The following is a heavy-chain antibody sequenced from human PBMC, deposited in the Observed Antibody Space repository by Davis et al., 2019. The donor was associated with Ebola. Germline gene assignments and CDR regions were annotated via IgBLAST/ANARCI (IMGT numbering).Heavy chain of an antibody. CDR3: TKRVGSRSGFEN. J-gene: IGHJ4*02. V-gene: IGHV1-24*01. D-gene: IGHD1-26*01. CDR2: FDPEDGET. Sequence: ASVTVSCKASGGTFSSYAISWVRQAPGQGLEWMGGFDPEDGETIYAQKFQGRVTMTEDTSTDTAYMEVSRLRSEDTAVYYCTKRVGSRSGFENWGQGSLVTVSS. CDR1: GGTFSSYA.